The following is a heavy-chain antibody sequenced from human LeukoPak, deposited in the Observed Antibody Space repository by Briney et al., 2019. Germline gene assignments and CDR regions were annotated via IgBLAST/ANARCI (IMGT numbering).Heavy chain of an antibody. Sequence: SGGSLRLSCAASGFTFSSYSMNWVRQAPGKGLEWVSSISSSSSYIYYADSVKGRFTISRDNAKNSLYLQMNSLRAEDTAVYYCARGQSLVVPAAIYNWFDPWGQGTLVTVSS. CDR3: ARGQSLVVPAAIYNWFDP. CDR2: ISSSSSYI. J-gene: IGHJ5*02. CDR1: GFTFSSYS. V-gene: IGHV3-21*01. D-gene: IGHD2-2*02.